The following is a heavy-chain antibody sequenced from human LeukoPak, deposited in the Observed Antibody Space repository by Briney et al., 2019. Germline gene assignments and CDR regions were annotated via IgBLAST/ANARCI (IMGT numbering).Heavy chain of an antibody. CDR1: GYILSSYN. D-gene: IGHD2-21*02. CDR3: ARTYCAEDCSIRYFDY. CDR2: INPSGGDT. V-gene: IGHV1-46*01. Sequence: GASVKVSCKASGYILSSYNMHWVRQAPGRGLEWLGIINPSGGDTKYAQKFQGRVTLTRDKSTSTVYMELSSLTSDDTAVYYCARTYCAEDCSIRYFDYWGQGTLVTVSS. J-gene: IGHJ4*02.